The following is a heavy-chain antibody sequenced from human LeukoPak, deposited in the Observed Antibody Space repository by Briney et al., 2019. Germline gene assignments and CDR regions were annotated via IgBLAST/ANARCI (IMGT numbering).Heavy chain of an antibody. CDR1: GFTFSSYS. CDR3: ASGGIYYGAAFDF. CDR2: ISSSSSYI. V-gene: IGHV3-21*04. J-gene: IGHJ4*02. Sequence: GGSLRLSCAASGFTFSSYSMNWVRQAPGKGLEWVSSISSSSSYIYYTDSVKGRFTISRDNAKNSLYLQMNSLRAEDTALYYCASGGIYYGAAFDFWGQGTLVTVSS. D-gene: IGHD1-26*01.